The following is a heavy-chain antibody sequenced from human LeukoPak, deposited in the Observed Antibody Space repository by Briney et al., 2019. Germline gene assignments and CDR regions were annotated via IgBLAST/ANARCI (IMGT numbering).Heavy chain of an antibody. J-gene: IGHJ5*02. CDR2: INPNSGGT. CDR1: GYTFTGYY. CDR3: ARGQFSSSWCAGSNWFDP. V-gene: IGHV1-2*04. Sequence: ASVKVSCKASGYTFTGYYMHWVRQAPGQGLEWMGWINPNSGGTNYAQKFQGWVTMTRDTSISTAYMELSRLRSDDTAVYYCARGQFSSSWCAGSNWFDPWGQGTLVTVSS. D-gene: IGHD6-13*01.